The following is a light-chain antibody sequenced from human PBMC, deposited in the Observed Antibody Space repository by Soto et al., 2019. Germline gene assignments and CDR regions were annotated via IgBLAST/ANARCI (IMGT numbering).Light chain of an antibody. V-gene: IGKV3-11*01. J-gene: IGKJ1*01. CDR2: DAS. Sequence: IVLSKSPAAVSLSPGERATRSCRASQSVSSYLAWYQQKPGQAPRLLIYDASNRATGIPARFSGSGSGTDFTLTISSLEPEDFAVYYCQQRRSWPRAFGQGAKV. CDR3: QQRRSWPRA. CDR1: QSVSSY.